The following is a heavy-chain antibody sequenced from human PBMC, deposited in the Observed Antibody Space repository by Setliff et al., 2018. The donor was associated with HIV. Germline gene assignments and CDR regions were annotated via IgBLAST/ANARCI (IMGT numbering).Heavy chain of an antibody. CDR2: LYISTGTT. D-gene: IGHD2-15*01. J-gene: IGHJ3*02. CDR1: GASISDGTFY. V-gene: IGHV4-61*09. CDR3: ARSQETSVAATEI. Sequence: PSETLSLTCTVSGASISDGTFYWSWIRQPAGKGLEWIGHLYISTGTTNYSPSLKGRVTISLDTSNNQFSLSLSSVTASDTAVYFCARSQETSVAATEIWGQGTMVTVSS.